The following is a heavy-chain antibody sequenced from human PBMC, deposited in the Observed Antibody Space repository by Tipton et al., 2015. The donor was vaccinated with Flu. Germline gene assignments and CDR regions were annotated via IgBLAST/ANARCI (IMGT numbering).Heavy chain of an antibody. Sequence: TLSLTCTVSGGSISSGGYYWSWIRQHPGKGLEWIGYIYYSGSTYYNPSLKSRVTISVDTSKNQFSLKLSSVTAADTAVYYCARGPVGGWAAAGVDYWGQGTLVTVSS. CDR2: IYYSGST. J-gene: IGHJ4*02. CDR1: GGSISSGGYY. D-gene: IGHD6-13*01. CDR3: ARGPVGGWAAAGVDY. V-gene: IGHV4-31*03.